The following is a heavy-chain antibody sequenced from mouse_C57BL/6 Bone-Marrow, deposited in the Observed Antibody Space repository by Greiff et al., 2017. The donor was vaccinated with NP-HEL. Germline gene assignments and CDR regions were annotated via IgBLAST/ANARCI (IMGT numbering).Heavy chain of an antibody. V-gene: IGHV1-54*01. Sequence: VQLQQSGAELVRPGTSVKVSCKASGYAFTNYLMEWVKQRPGQGLEWIGVINPGSGGTNYNEKFKGKATLTADKSSSTAYMQLSSLTSEDSAVYFCARRAEAMDYWGQGTSVTVSS. J-gene: IGHJ4*01. CDR1: GYAFTNYL. CDR3: ARRAEAMDY. CDR2: INPGSGGT. D-gene: IGHD3-1*01.